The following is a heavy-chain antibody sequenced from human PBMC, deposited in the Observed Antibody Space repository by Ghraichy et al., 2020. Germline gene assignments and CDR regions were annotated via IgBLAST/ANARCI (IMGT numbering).Heavy chain of an antibody. J-gene: IGHJ6*03. D-gene: IGHD3-3*01. CDR3: ARNLPLKGYYDFWSGPWGYYYMDV. CDR2: ISAYNGDT. Sequence: ASVKVSCKASGYTFTSYGISWVRQAPGQGLEWMGWISAYNGDTNYAQKLQGRVTMTTDTSTSTAYMELRSLRSDDTAVYYCARNLPLKGYYDFWSGPWGYYYMDVWGKGTTVTVSS. CDR1: GYTFTSYG. V-gene: IGHV1-18*01.